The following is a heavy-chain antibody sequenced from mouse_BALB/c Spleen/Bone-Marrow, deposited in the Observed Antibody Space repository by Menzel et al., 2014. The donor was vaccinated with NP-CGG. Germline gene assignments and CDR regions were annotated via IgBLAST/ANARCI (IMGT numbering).Heavy chain of an antibody. CDR2: ISSYYGDA. D-gene: IGHD2-14*01. J-gene: IGHJ4*01. CDR3: ARSGKVRNAMDY. V-gene: IGHV1-67*01. CDR1: GYTFTDYA. Sequence: LVESGAELVRPGVSVKISYKGSGYTFTDYAVHWVKQSHTKSLEWIGLISSYYGDATYNQKFKGKATMTVDKSSSTAFLELARLTSEDSAIYYCARSGKVRNAMDYWGQGTSVTVSS.